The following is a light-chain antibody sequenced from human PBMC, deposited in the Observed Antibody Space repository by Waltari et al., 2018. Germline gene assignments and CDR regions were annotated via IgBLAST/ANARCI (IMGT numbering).Light chain of an antibody. Sequence: YVLTPPPSVSGTPGRTARIPCGGNTIGSKTVPWYQQKPGQAPVLVVYEDKERPSGIPERFSASNSGNTATLTISGVAAGDEADYYCQVWDRTGDHVIFGGGTKLTVL. V-gene: IGLV3-21*03. J-gene: IGLJ2*01. CDR3: QVWDRTGDHVI. CDR2: EDK. CDR1: TIGSKT.